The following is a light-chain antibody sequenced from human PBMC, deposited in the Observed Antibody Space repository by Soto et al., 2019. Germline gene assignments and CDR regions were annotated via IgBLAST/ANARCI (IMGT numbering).Light chain of an antibody. CDR1: SSDVGRYDY. Sequence: QSALTQPASVSGSPGQSITISCTGTSSDVGRYDYISWYQQHPGKAPKVMIYDVSHRPSGIANRFSGSKSGNTASLTISGLQAEDEADYYCSSFTSTTTPVVFGGGTKLTVL. J-gene: IGLJ2*01. V-gene: IGLV2-14*01. CDR3: SSFTSTTTPVV. CDR2: DVS.